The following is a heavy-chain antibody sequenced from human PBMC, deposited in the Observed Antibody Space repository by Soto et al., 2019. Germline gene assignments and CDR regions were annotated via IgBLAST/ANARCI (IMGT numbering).Heavy chain of an antibody. CDR2: IWYDGIRK. CDR3: ARDVDTTSHFYRCYP. J-gene: IGHJ5*02. CDR1: GFSLSGYG. D-gene: IGHD5-18*01. Sequence: QVQLVESGGGVIQPGRSLRLSCEVSGFSLSGYGIHWVRQAPGKGLEWVAVIWYDGIRKNYADSVRGRFNVSRDSSKDMVYLQMDSLKVEDTALYYCARDVDTTSHFYRCYPWGQGVMVSVSS. V-gene: IGHV3-33*01.